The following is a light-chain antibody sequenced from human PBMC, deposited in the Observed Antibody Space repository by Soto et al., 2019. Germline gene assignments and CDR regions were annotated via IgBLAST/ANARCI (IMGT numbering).Light chain of an antibody. J-gene: IGLJ1*01. CDR2: DVS. CDR1: TSDVGGYDY. Sequence: QSALAQPASVSGSPGQSIPVSCTGTTSDVGGYDYVAWYQQHPGKAPKLMIYDVSSRPSGVSNRFSGSKSGNTASLTISGLQAEDEADYYCSSYLGSSTLSGVFGTGTKVTLL. V-gene: IGLV2-14*01. CDR3: SSYLGSSTLSGV.